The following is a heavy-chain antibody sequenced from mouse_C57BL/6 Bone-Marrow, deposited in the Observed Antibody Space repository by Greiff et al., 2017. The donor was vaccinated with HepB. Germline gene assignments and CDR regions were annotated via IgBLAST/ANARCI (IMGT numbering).Heavy chain of an antibody. CDR3: ARSRQLRLRVYAMDY. J-gene: IGHJ4*01. V-gene: IGHV1-69*01. CDR2: IDPSDSYT. Sequence: QVQLKQPGAELVMPGASVKLSCKASGYTFTSYWMHWVKQRPGQGLEWIGEIDPSDSYTNYNHKFKGKSTLTVDKSSSTAYMQLSSLTSEDSAVYYCARSRQLRLRVYAMDYWGQGTSVTVSS. CDR1: GYTFTSYW. D-gene: IGHD3-2*02.